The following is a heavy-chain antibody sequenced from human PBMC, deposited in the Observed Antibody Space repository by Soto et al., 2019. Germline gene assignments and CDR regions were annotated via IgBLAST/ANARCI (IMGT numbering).Heavy chain of an antibody. CDR3: TRDRTSHAAVPADFDY. CDR1: GFTFGDYA. V-gene: IGHV3-49*03. D-gene: IGHD2-2*01. CDR2: IRSKAYGGTT. Sequence: GGSLRLSCTASGFTFGDYAMSWFRQAPGKGLEWVGFIRSKAYGGTTEYAASVKGRFTISRDHSKSIAYLQMNSLKTEDTAVYYCTRDRTSHAAVPADFDYWGQGTLVTVSS. J-gene: IGHJ4*02.